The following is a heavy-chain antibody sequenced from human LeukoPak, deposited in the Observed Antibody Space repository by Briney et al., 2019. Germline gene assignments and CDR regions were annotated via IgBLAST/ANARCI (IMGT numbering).Heavy chain of an antibody. CDR3: AKDEEEIAAAGTGHDY. V-gene: IGHV3-48*01. CDR2: ISSSGSTI. Sequence: GGSLRLSCAASGFTFSSYWMSWVRQAPGKGLEWVSYISSSGSTIYYADSVKGRFTISRDNSKNTLYLQMNSLRAEDTAVYYCAKDEEEIAAAGTGHDYWGQGTLVTVSS. D-gene: IGHD6-13*01. CDR1: GFTFSSYW. J-gene: IGHJ4*02.